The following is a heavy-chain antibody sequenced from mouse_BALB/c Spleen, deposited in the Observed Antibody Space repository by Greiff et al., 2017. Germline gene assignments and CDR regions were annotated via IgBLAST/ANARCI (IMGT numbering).Heavy chain of an antibody. D-gene: IGHD2-14*01. CDR3: ASGGYSYYFDY. CDR1: GYSFTGYF. V-gene: IGHV1-20*02. CDR2: INPYNGDT. J-gene: IGHJ2*01. Sequence: EVQLQQSGPELVKPGASVKISCKASGYSFTGYFMNWVMQSHGKSLEWIGRINPYNGDTFYNQKFKGKATLTVDKSSSTAHMELRSLASEDSAVYYCASGGYSYYFDYWGQGTTLTVSS.